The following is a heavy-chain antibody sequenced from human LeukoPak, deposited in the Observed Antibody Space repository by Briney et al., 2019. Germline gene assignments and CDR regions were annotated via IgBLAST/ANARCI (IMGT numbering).Heavy chain of an antibody. CDR1: GGSISSGGYY. CDR3: ARDHERGSGIY. J-gene: IGHJ4*02. D-gene: IGHD3-10*01. V-gene: IGHV4-30-2*01. CDR2: IYHSGST. Sequence: SETLPLTCTVSGGSISSGGYYWSWIRQPPGKGLEWIGYIYHSGSTYYNPSLKSRVTISVDRSKNQFSLKLSSVTAADTAVYYCARDHERGSGIYWGQGTLVTVSS.